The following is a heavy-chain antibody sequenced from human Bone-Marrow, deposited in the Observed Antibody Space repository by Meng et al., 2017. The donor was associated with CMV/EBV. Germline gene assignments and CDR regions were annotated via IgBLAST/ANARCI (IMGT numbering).Heavy chain of an antibody. V-gene: IGHV4-59*01. CDR1: GGSISSYY. J-gene: IGHJ4*02. D-gene: IGHD2-2*01. CDR2: IYYSGST. Sequence: GSLRLSCTVSGGSISSYYWSWIRQPPGKGLEWIGYIYYSGSTNYNPSLKSRVTISVDTSKNQFSLKLSSVTAADTAVYYCARRGGVVPAAFFFFYLGQGTLVTVSS. CDR3: ARRGGVVPAAFFFFY.